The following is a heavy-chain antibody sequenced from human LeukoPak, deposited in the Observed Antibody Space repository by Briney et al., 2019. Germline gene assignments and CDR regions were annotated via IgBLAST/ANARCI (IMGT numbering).Heavy chain of an antibody. V-gene: IGHV4-39*01. J-gene: IGHJ4*02. CDR2: IYYSGST. CDR1: GGSISSSSYY. CDR3: ARQRCSSTSCFFDY. D-gene: IGHD2-2*01. Sequence: PSETLPLTCTVSGGSISSSSYYWGWIRQPPGKGLEWIGSIYYSGSTYYNPSLKSRVTISVDTSKNQFSLKLSSVTAADTAVYYCARQRCSSTSCFFDYWGQGTLVTVSS.